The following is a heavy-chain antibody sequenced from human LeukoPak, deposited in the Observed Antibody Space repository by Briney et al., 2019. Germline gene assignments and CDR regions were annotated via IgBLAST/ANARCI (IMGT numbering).Heavy chain of an antibody. CDR2: FDPEDGET. CDR1: GYTLTELS. V-gene: IGHV1-24*01. J-gene: IGHJ4*02. D-gene: IGHD1-26*01. CDR3: ATTGGSYDFDY. Sequence: ASVKVSCKVSGYTLTELSMHWVRQAPGKGLEWMGGFDPEDGETIYAQKFQGRATMTEDTPTDTAYMELSSLRSEDTAVYYCATTGGSYDFDYWGQGTLVTVSS.